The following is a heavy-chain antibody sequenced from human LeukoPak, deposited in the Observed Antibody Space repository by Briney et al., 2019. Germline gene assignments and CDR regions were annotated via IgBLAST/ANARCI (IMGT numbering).Heavy chain of an antibody. Sequence: ASVKVSCKASGGTFSSYAISWVRQAPGQGPEWMGGIIPIFGTANYAQKFQGRVTITTDESTSTAYMELSSLRSEDTAVYYCARERSGDGYNYEDYWGQGTLVTVSS. CDR3: ARERSGDGYNYEDY. CDR2: IIPIFGTA. V-gene: IGHV1-69*05. CDR1: GGTFSSYA. D-gene: IGHD5-24*01. J-gene: IGHJ4*02.